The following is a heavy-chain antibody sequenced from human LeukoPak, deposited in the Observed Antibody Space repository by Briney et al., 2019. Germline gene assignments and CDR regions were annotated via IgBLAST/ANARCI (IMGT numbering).Heavy chain of an antibody. J-gene: IGHJ4*02. CDR3: AIHGDPRNY. D-gene: IGHD7-27*01. CDR1: GYSFTSYW. CDR2: IDPSDSYT. V-gene: IGHV5-10-1*01. Sequence: GESLKISCKASGYSFTSYWISWVRQMQGKGLEWMGRIDPSDSYTNYSPSFQGHVTISADKSISTAYLQWSSLKASDTAMYYCAIHGDPRNYWGQGTLVTVSS.